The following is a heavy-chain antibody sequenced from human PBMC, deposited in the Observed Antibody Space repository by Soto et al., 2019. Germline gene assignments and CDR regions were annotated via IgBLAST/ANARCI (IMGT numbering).Heavy chain of an antibody. J-gene: IGHJ4*02. D-gene: IGHD3-9*01. V-gene: IGHV4-59*08. CDR1: GGSISSYH. CDR3: ARHPGYYDVLTGYSTYYFDY. Sequence: SETLSLTCTVSGGSISSYHWSWIRQPPGKGLEWIGYIYYRGNTNYNPSFKSRVTISLDTSKNQFSLRLSSVTAADTAIYYCARHPGYYDVLTGYSTYYFDYWGQGALVTVSS. CDR2: IYYRGNT.